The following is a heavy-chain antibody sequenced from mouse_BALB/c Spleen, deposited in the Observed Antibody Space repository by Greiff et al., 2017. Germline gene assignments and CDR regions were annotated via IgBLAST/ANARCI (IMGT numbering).Heavy chain of an antibody. Sequence: EVMLVESGGGLVKPGGSLKLSCAASGFTFSSYTMSWVRQTPEKRLEWVATISSGGSYTYYPDSVKGRFTISRDNAKHTLYLQMSSLKSEGTAMYNCTRGAMDYWGQGTSVTVSS. CDR2: ISSGGSYT. CDR1: GFTFSSYT. J-gene: IGHJ4*01. V-gene: IGHV5-6-4*01. CDR3: TRGAMDY.